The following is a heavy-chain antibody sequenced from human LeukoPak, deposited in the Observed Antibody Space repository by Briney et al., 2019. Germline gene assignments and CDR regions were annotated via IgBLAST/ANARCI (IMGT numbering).Heavy chain of an antibody. V-gene: IGHV3-23*01. Sequence: PGGSLRLSCEASEFSFSNYAMSWVRQAPGKGLEWVSYISGSGVTTYYAISGSGGSTYYADSVKGRFTISRDNSNNMLYLQMNSLRAEDTAVYYCAKDRIKGGYNGNWGQGTLVTVSS. J-gene: IGHJ4*02. CDR1: EFSFSNYA. D-gene: IGHD5-24*01. CDR2: ISGSGGST. CDR3: AKDRIKGGYNGN.